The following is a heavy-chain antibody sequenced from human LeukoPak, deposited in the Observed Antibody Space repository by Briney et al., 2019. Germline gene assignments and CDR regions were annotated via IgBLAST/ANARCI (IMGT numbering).Heavy chain of an antibody. D-gene: IGHD2-2*01. CDR3: ARDVGEYCSSTNCYASHY. CDR1: GYTFTSYG. V-gene: IGHV1-2*02. CDR2: INPHSGGT. J-gene: IGHJ4*02. Sequence: ASVKVSCKASGYTFTSYGLNWMRQAPGQGLEWMGWINPHSGGTNYAQKFQGGVTMTRDTSITTAYMELSSLRSDDTAVYYCARDVGEYCSSTNCYASHYWGQGTLVTVSS.